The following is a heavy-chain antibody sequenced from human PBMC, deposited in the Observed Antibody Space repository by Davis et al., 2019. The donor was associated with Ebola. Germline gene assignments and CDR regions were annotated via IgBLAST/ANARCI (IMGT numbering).Heavy chain of an antibody. J-gene: IGHJ4*02. CDR2: IYYSGTT. D-gene: IGHD1-26*01. Sequence: SETLSLTCTVSGGSMSSYYWSWIRQPPGKGLEWIGNIYYSGTTNYNPSLKSRVTISLDTSKNQFSLKLTSVTAADTAVYYCARTPQYTSYGSYFDYWGQGALVTVSS. CDR3: ARTPQYTSYGSYFDY. CDR1: GGSMSSYY. V-gene: IGHV4-59*01.